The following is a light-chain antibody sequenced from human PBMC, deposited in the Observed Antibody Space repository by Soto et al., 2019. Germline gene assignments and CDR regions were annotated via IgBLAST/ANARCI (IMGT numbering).Light chain of an antibody. CDR1: SSDVGGYNY. CDR2: EVS. J-gene: IGLJ3*02. V-gene: IGLV2-14*01. Sequence: QSALTQPASVSGSPGQAITISCTGTSSDVGGYNYVSWYQQHPGKAPKLMIYEVSNRPSGVSNRFSGSKSGNTASLTISGLQAEDEADYSCSSYPSSSTALWVFGGGTQLTVL. CDR3: SSYPSSSTALWV.